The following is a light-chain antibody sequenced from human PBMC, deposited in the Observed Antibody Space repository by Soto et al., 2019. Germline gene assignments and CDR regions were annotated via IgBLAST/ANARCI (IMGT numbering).Light chain of an antibody. Sequence: EIVMTQSPATLSVSPGERATLSCRASQSISSNLAWYQQKPGQAPSLLLYGASTRATGIPARFSGSGSGTDFTLTISSLQSEDFAVYYCHQYNNWPPVTFGQGTKLEIK. J-gene: IGKJ2*01. CDR3: HQYNNWPPVT. CDR1: QSISSN. V-gene: IGKV3-15*01. CDR2: GAS.